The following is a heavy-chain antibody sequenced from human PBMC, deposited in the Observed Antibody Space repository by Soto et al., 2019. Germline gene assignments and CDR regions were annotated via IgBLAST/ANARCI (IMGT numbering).Heavy chain of an antibody. CDR3: AADTKGGSSSSCYSSGMDV. CDR1: GFTFTSSA. Sequence: PSVKFSCKASGFTFTSSAVPWARQARGQRLEWIGWIVVGSGNTNYAQKFQERVTTTTDMSTRTAYMKLSSLRSEDTAVYYSAADTKGGSSSSCYSSGMDVWGQETRVTVSS. CDR2: IVVGSGNT. D-gene: IGHD1-26*01. V-gene: IGHV1-58*01. J-gene: IGHJ6*02.